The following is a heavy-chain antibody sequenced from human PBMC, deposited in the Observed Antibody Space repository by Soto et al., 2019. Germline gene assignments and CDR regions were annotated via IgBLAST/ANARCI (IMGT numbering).Heavy chain of an antibody. Sequence: GGSLRLSCAASGFTFSSYWMSWVRQAPGKGLEWVANIKQDGSEKYYVDSVKGRFTISRDNAKNSLYLQMNSLRAEDTAVYYCARDPGYCSSTSRYDSVVDYWGQGTLVTVSS. J-gene: IGHJ4*02. CDR2: IKQDGSEK. CDR1: GFTFSSYW. D-gene: IGHD2-2*03. CDR3: ARDPGYCSSTSRYDSVVDY. V-gene: IGHV3-7*01.